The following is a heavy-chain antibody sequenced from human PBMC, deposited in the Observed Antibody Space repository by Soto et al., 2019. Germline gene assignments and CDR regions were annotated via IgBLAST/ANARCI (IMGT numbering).Heavy chain of an antibody. Sequence: QVQLQESGPGLVKPSQTLSLTCTVSGGSISSGVYYWSWIRQHPGRGLEWIGNIYYSGNAYYNPSLKSRVSISLDTSKSQFSLKLRSVTAADTAVYYCAGNFDSWGQGVLVTVSS. CDR1: GGSISSGVYY. V-gene: IGHV4-31*03. CDR3: AGNFDS. CDR2: IYYSGNA. J-gene: IGHJ4*02.